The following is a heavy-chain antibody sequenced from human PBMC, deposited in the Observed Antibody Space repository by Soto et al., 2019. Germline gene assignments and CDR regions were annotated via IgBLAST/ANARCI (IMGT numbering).Heavy chain of an antibody. J-gene: IGHJ6*02. CDR2: LSGSGDST. Sequence: PGGSLRLSCAASGLTFSIYGMSWVRQAPGKGLEWVSALSGSGDSTYYADSVKGRFTISRDNSKNTLYLQMSSLRAEDAAVYYCAKDSPILTVWGQGTTVTVSS. CDR3: AKDSPILTV. D-gene: IGHD2-8*02. CDR1: GLTFSIYG. V-gene: IGHV3-23*01.